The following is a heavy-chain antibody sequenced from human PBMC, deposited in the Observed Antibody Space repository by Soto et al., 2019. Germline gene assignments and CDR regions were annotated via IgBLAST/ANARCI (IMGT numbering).Heavy chain of an antibody. V-gene: IGHV4-39*07. Sequence: SETLSLTCTVSGGSISSSSYYWGWIRQPPGKGLEWIGSIYYSGSTYYNPSLKSRVTISVDTSKNQFSRKLSSVTAADTAVYYCARRALYDYVWGSYRPLLAYYFDYWGQGTLVTVSS. J-gene: IGHJ4*02. CDR1: GGSISSSSYY. CDR2: IYYSGST. D-gene: IGHD3-16*02. CDR3: ARRALYDYVWGSYRPLLAYYFDY.